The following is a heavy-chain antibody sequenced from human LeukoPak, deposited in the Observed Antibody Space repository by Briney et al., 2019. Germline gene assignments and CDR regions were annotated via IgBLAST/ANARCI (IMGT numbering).Heavy chain of an antibody. CDR3: ARIRSRKWGFDY. J-gene: IGHJ4*02. V-gene: IGHV4-34*01. CDR2: INHFGGT. CDR1: GGSFIGYY. Sequence: SETLSLTCAVYGGSFIGYYWSWIRQPPGKGLEWIWEINHFGGTNYNPSLKSRVTISIDTSKNQFSLKLSCVTPADTAVYYCARIRSRKWGFDYWGQGTLVSVSS. D-gene: IGHD1-26*01.